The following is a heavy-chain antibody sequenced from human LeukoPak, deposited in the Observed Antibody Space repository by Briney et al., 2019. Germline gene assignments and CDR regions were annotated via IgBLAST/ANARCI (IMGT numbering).Heavy chain of an antibody. CDR3: ARDRNANDY. J-gene: IGHJ4*02. D-gene: IGHD4-11*01. V-gene: IGHV1-46*01. CDR1: GYTFTSYF. Sequence: ASVKVSCKASGYTFTSYFMHWVRQAPGQGLEWMGRINPSSGSTSYAQKFQGRVPMTRDTSTSTVYMDLSSLRSEDTAVYYCARDRNANDYWGQGTLVTVSS. CDR2: INPSSGST.